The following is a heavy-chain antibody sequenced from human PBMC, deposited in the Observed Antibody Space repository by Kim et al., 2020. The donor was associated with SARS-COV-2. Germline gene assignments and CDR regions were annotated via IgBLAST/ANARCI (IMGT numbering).Heavy chain of an antibody. CDR2: IYYSGST. V-gene: IGHV4-39*01. CDR3: ARHLSMDHIVVVPAANSYNWFDP. Sequence: SETLSLTCTVSGGSISSSSYYWGWIRQPPGKGLEWIGSIYYSGSTYYNPSLKSRVTISVDTSKNQFSLKLSSVTAADTAVYYCARHLSMDHIVVVPAANSYNWFDPWGQGTLVTVSS. CDR1: GGSISSSSYY. J-gene: IGHJ5*02. D-gene: IGHD2-2*01.